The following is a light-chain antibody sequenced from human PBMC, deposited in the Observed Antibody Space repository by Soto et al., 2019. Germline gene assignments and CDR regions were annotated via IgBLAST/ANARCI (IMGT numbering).Light chain of an antibody. CDR1: QSVSNN. CDR3: QQYNNWPPA. CDR2: GAS. Sequence: EIVMTQSPATLSVSPGERATLSCRASQSVSNNLAWYQQKPGQAPRLLIYGASTRATGIPARFSGSGSGTEFTLTISILQSEDFAVYYCQQYNNWPPAFGQGTKVEI. V-gene: IGKV3-15*01. J-gene: IGKJ1*01.